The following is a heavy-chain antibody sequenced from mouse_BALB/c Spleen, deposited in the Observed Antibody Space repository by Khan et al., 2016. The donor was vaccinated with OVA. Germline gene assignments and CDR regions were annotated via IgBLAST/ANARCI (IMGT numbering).Heavy chain of an antibody. Sequence: EVQLQESGGDLVKPGGSLKLSCAASGFTFSNYAMYWVRRTPDKRLEWVATISSAGTYTYYPDSVKGRFTISRNNAKNTLYLQMSSLKSEDTAMFYCASHLTGSFAYWGQGTLVTVSA. D-gene: IGHD4-1*01. CDR2: ISSAGTYT. V-gene: IGHV5-6*01. CDR3: ASHLTGSFAY. CDR1: GFTFSNYA. J-gene: IGHJ3*01.